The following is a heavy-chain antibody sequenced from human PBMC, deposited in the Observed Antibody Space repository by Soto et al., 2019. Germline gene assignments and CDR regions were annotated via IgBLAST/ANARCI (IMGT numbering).Heavy chain of an antibody. Sequence: GGSLRLSCAASGFTFSSYWMSWVRQAPGKGLEWVANIKQDGSEKYYVDSVKGRFTISRDNAKNSLYLQMNSLRAEDTAVYYCARVGGAEYSSSWYPGPYYYYYYYMDVWGKGTTVTVSS. J-gene: IGHJ6*03. CDR1: GFTFSSYW. D-gene: IGHD6-13*01. V-gene: IGHV3-7*01. CDR3: ARVGGAEYSSSWYPGPYYYYYYYMDV. CDR2: IKQDGSEK.